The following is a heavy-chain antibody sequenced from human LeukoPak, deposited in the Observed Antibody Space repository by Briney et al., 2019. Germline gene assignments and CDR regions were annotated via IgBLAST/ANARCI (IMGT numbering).Heavy chain of an antibody. CDR1: GYTFTNYN. D-gene: IGHD6-19*01. Sequence: VASVKVSCQASGYTFTNYNIGWVRQAPGQGLAWMGWISTYNGQTDYEQKFQGRLTMTTDTSTSTAYMELRSLRSDDTAGYFRAKDITQYGQSLVQDYWGEGTLVTVSS. CDR3: AKDITQYGQSLVQDY. V-gene: IGHV1-18*01. CDR2: ISTYNGQT. J-gene: IGHJ4*02.